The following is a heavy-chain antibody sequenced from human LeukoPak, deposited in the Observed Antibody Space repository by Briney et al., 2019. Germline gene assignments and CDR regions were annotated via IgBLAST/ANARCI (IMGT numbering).Heavy chain of an antibody. J-gene: IGHJ3*02. CDR1: GFTFSSYA. Sequence: GGSLRLSCAASGFTFSSYAMSWVRQAPGKGLEWVSAISGSGGSTYYADPVKGRFTISRDNSKNTLYLQMNSLRAEDTAVYYCAKDWDIVVVPADAFDIWGQGTMVTVSS. D-gene: IGHD2-2*01. CDR3: AKDWDIVVVPADAFDI. V-gene: IGHV3-23*01. CDR2: ISGSGGST.